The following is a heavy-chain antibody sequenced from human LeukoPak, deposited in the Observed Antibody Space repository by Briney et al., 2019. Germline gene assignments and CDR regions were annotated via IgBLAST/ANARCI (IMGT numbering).Heavy chain of an antibody. Sequence: GGSLRLSCAASGFTFSSYSMNWVRQAPGKGLEWVSYISGSSSTIYYADSVKGRFTISRDNAKNSLYLQMNSLRAEDTAVYYCATLDKELDYWGQGTLVTVSS. CDR2: ISGSSSTI. D-gene: IGHD1-26*01. CDR1: GFTFSSYS. J-gene: IGHJ4*02. CDR3: ATLDKELDY. V-gene: IGHV3-48*01.